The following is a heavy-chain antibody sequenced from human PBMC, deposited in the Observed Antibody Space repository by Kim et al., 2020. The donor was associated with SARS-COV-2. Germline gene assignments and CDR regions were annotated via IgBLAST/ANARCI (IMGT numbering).Heavy chain of an antibody. CDR3: ARDLGYSYGVSGYFDY. CDR1: GYTFTGYY. Sequence: ASVKVSCKASGYTFTGYYMHWVRQAPGQGLEWMGWINPNSGGTNYAQKFQGRVTMTRDTSISTAYMELSRLRSDDTAVYYCARDLGYSYGVSGYFDYWGQGTLVTVSS. D-gene: IGHD5-18*01. J-gene: IGHJ4*02. CDR2: INPNSGGT. V-gene: IGHV1-2*02.